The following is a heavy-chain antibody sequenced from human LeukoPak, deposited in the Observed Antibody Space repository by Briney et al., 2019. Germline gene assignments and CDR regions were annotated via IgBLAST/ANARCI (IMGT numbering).Heavy chain of an antibody. CDR3: AKDLDILTGYWSHFDY. CDR2: ISYDGSNK. CDR1: GFTFSSYG. D-gene: IGHD3-9*01. Sequence: TAGSLRLSCAASGFTFSSYGMHWVRQAPGKGLEWVAVISYDGSNKYYADSVKGRFTISRDNSKNTLYLQMNSLRAEDTAVYYCAKDLDILTGYWSHFDYWGQGTLVTVSS. J-gene: IGHJ4*02. V-gene: IGHV3-30*18.